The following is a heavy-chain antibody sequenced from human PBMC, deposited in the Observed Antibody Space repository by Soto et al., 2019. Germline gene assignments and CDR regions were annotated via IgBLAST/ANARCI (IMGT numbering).Heavy chain of an antibody. J-gene: IGHJ5*02. Sequence: SETLSLTCTVSGGSISSGGYYWSWIRQHPGKGLEWIGYIYYSGSTYYNPSLKSRVTISVDTSKNQFSLKLSSVTAADTAVYYCARALMVRGVLAGEVWFDPWGQGTLVTVSS. CDR3: ARALMVRGVLAGEVWFDP. CDR1: GGSISSGGYY. V-gene: IGHV4-31*03. CDR2: IYYSGST. D-gene: IGHD3-10*01.